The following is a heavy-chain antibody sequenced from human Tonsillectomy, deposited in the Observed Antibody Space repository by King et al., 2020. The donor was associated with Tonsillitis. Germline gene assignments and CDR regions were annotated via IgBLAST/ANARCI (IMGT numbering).Heavy chain of an antibody. CDR1: GDSFRNYA. V-gene: IGHV1-69*01. CDR3: ARAGLPSAIAGPFDF. D-gene: IGHD2-2*01. J-gene: IGHJ3*01. CDR2: IIPLFGTA. Sequence: VQLVESGAEVKKPGSSVKVSCKASGDSFRNYAINWVRQAPGQGLEWMGGIIPLFGTANYAQKFQGRVTITADEFASTAYMDLRSLSSEDTAVYYCARAGLPSAIAGPFDFWGQGTMVSVAS.